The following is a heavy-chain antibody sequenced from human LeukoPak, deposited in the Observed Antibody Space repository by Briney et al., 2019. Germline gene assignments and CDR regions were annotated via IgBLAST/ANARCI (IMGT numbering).Heavy chain of an antibody. CDR1: GGSISSYY. CDR3: ARVLHGGMDV. Sequence: PSETLSLTCTVSGGSISSYYWSWIRQPPGKGLDWIGYIYYSASTNYNPSLKSRVTISVDTSKNQFSLKLSSVTAADRAVYYCARVLHGGMDVWGQGTTVTVSS. V-gene: IGHV4-59*01. CDR2: IYYSAST. J-gene: IGHJ6*02.